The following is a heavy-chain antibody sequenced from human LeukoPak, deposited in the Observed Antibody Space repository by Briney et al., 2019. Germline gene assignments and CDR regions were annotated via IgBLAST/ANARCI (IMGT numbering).Heavy chain of an antibody. V-gene: IGHV3-23*01. J-gene: IGHJ4*02. CDR3: AKDLSGYTTGWYSSIDY. CDR1: GFTFSSYG. Sequence: GGSLRLSCAASGFTFSSYGMSWVRQAPGKGLEWVSAISGSGGSTYYADSVKGRFTISRDNSKNTLYLQMNSLRADDTAVYYCAKDLSGYTTGWYSSIDYWGQGTLVTVSS. D-gene: IGHD6-19*01. CDR2: ISGSGGST.